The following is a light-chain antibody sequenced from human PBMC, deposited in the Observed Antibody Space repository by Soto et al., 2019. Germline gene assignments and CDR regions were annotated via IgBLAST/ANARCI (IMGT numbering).Light chain of an antibody. Sequence: DIQLTQSPSFLSASVGDRVTITCRASQAISSCLAWFQQRPGKAPKVLIYAASTLQSGVPSRFSGSASGTEFTLTISSLQPEDFATYFCQQLNSYPWTFGQGTKVEIK. CDR1: QAISSC. CDR2: AAS. J-gene: IGKJ1*01. CDR3: QQLNSYPWT. V-gene: IGKV1-9*01.